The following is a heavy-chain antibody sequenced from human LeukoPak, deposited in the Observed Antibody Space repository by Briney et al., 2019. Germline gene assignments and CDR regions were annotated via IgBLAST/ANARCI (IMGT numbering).Heavy chain of an antibody. CDR2: IYTTGCT. CDR1: GGSISSGFYH. D-gene: IGHD2/OR15-2a*01. Sequence: PSETLSLTCTVSGGSISSGFYHWNWIRQPAGKGLEWIGRIYTTGCTNYNPSLKSRVTISVDTSKNQFSLKLSSVTAADTAVYYCARGYFRFGYYYMDVWGKGTTATISS. J-gene: IGHJ6*03. CDR3: ARGYFRFGYYYMDV. V-gene: IGHV4-61*02.